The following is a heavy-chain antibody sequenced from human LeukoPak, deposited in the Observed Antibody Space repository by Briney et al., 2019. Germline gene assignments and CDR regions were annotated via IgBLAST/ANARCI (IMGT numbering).Heavy chain of an antibody. Sequence: SETLSLTCAVSGNSISNTYYWGWIRQPPGKGLEWIGEINHSGSTNYNPSLKSRVTISVDTSKNQFSLKLSSVTAADTAVYYCARGRYNWSYWGQGTLVTVSS. CDR2: INHSGST. CDR1: GNSISNTYY. CDR3: ARGRYNWSY. J-gene: IGHJ4*02. V-gene: IGHV4-38-2*01. D-gene: IGHD1-20*01.